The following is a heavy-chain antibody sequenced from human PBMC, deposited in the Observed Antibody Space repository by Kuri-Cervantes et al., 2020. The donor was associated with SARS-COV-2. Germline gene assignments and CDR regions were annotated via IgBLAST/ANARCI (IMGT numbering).Heavy chain of an antibody. D-gene: IGHD6-13*01. CDR3: AAAVGFFDY. CDR2: IDQSGRT. CDR1: GGSFSGYY. V-gene: IGHV4-34*01. Sequence: SETLSLTCAVYGGSFSGYYWTWICQPPGKGLEWIGEIDQSGRTNYNPSLKSRVTISVDTSKHQFSLRLSSLTAADTAIYYCAAAVGFFDYWGQGTLVTVSS. J-gene: IGHJ4*02.